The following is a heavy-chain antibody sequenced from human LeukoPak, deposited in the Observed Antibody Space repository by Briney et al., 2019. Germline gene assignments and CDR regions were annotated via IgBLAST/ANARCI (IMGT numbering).Heavy chain of an antibody. D-gene: IGHD1-26*01. CDR1: GFTFSSYE. CDR3: AGDPTSSWETAFDI. V-gene: IGHV3-21*01. CDR2: ISSSSSYI. Sequence: GGSLRLSCAASGFTFSSYEMNWVRQAPGKGLEWVSSISSSSSYIYYADSVRGRFTISRDDAKNSLYLQMSSLRAEDTAVYYCAGDPTSSWETAFDIWGQGTMVTVSS. J-gene: IGHJ3*02.